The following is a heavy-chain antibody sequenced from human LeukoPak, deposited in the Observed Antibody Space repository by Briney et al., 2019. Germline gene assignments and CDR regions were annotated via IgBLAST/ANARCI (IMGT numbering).Heavy chain of an antibody. D-gene: IGHD1-14*01. V-gene: IGHV4-59*08. CDR3: ARFPPGFLKDYFDY. Sequence: PSETLSLTCTVSGDSISSYYWSWIRQPPGKGLEWIGYIYYSGSTNYDPSLKSRVTISVDTSKNQFSLKLSSVTAADTAVYYCARFPPGFLKDYFDYWGQGTLVTVSS. CDR2: IYYSGST. CDR1: GDSISSYY. J-gene: IGHJ4*02.